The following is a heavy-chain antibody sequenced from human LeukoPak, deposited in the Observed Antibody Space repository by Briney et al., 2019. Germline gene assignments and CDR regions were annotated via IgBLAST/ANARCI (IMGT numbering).Heavy chain of an antibody. Sequence: GGSLRLSCAASGFTFDDYAMHWVRQAPGKGLEWVSGISWNSGSIGYADSVKGRFTISRDNAKNSLYLQMNSLRAEDTALYYCAKGKGAAVAGKGVDYWGRGTLVTVSS. CDR2: ISWNSGSI. D-gene: IGHD6-19*01. CDR3: AKGKGAAVAGKGVDY. J-gene: IGHJ4*02. CDR1: GFTFDDYA. V-gene: IGHV3-9*01.